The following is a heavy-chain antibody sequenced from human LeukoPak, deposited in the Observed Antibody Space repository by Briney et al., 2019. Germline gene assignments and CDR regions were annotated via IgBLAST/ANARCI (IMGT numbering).Heavy chain of an antibody. V-gene: IGHV4-59*01. Sequence: SETLSLTCTVSGGSISSYYWSWIRQPPGKGLEWIGCIYYSGSTNYNPSLKSRVTISVDTSKNQFSLKLSSVTAADTAVYYCARGLGAYYDSSGYYYDFGAFDIWGQGTMVTVSS. J-gene: IGHJ3*02. CDR2: IYYSGST. D-gene: IGHD3-22*01. CDR1: GGSISSYY. CDR3: ARGLGAYYDSSGYYYDFGAFDI.